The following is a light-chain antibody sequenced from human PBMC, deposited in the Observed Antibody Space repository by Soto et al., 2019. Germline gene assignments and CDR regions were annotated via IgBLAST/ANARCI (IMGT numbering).Light chain of an antibody. V-gene: IGKV3-20*01. CDR1: QSVSSSY. J-gene: IGKJ3*01. CDR2: GAS. CDR3: QQYGNAPFT. Sequence: EIVLTQSPGTLSFSPGERATLTCRASQSVSSSYLAWFQQKPGQAPRLLIYGASSRATGIPDRFSGSGSGTEFTLTISRLEPEDFAVYCCQQYGNAPFTFGPGTKVDIK.